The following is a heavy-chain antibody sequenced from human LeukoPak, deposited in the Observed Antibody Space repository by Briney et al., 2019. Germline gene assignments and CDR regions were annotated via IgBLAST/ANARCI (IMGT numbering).Heavy chain of an antibody. CDR2: ISAYNGNT. J-gene: IGHJ4*02. V-gene: IGHV1-18*01. D-gene: IGHD3-10*01. Sequence: GASVKVSCKASGYTFTSYGISWVRQAPGQGLEWMGWISAYNGNTNYAQKLQGRVTMTTDTSTSTAYMELSSLRSEDTAVYYCARGLRMYYGSGSRAGLGYWGQGTLVTVSS. CDR3: ARGLRMYYGSGSRAGLGY. CDR1: GYTFTSYG.